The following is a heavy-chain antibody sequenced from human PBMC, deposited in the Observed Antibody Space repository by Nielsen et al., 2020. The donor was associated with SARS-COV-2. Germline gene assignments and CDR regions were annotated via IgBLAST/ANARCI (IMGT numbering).Heavy chain of an antibody. J-gene: IGHJ3*02. CDR1: GFTFSSYA. CDR2: ISGSGGST. Sequence: GGSLRLSCAASGFTFSSYAMSWVRQAPGKGLEWVSAISGSGGSTYYADSVKGRFTISRDNSKNTLYLQMNSLRAEDTAVYYCAKGEREYYYDSSGYYYDDAFDIWGQGTMFTVSS. CDR3: AKGEREYYYDSSGYYYDDAFDI. V-gene: IGHV3-23*01. D-gene: IGHD3-22*01.